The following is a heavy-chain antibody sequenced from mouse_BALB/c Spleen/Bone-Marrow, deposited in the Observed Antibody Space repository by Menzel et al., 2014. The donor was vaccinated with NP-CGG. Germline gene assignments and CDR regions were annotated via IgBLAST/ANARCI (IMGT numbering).Heavy chain of an antibody. V-gene: IGHV8-12*01. Sequence: QVTLKVCGPGILQPSQTLSLTCSFSGFSLSTSGISVGWIRQHSGRGLEWLAHLWRDDVKRYNTALESRLANSKDTTSNQVFRKIASVDPADSATYYGTRVDAALTSFDYWGQGTPLTVSS. CDR2: LWRDDVK. CDR3: TRVDAALTSFDY. CDR1: GFSLSTSGIS. J-gene: IGHJ2*01. D-gene: IGHD3-1*01.